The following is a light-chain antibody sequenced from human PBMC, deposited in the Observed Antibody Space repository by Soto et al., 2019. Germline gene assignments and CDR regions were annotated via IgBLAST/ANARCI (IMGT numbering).Light chain of an antibody. CDR3: QQDLRPPLT. Sequence: DIQMTQSPSTLSASVGDRITITCRASQSISDWLAWYQQKPGKAPGLLIYAASTLQRGVPSRFSASGSGTDFTLTISSLQPEDFATYYCQQDLRPPLTFGPGTKVDI. V-gene: IGKV1-5*01. CDR1: QSISDW. CDR2: AAS. J-gene: IGKJ3*01.